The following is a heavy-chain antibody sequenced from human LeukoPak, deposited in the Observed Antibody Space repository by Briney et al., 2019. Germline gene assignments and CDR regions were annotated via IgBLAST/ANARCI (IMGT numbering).Heavy chain of an antibody. Sequence: SETLSLTCSVSGVSMTNDRWTWIRQAPGKGLEWIGYTSDSGQTNYNPSLRSRATVSVDTSKSQCSLRLTSVTSADTAVYYCARITGYFDSGGSYYWGFFDYWGQGSLVTVSS. CDR3: ARITGYFDSGGSYYWGFFDY. CDR2: TSDSGQT. J-gene: IGHJ4*02. CDR1: GVSMTNDR. D-gene: IGHD3-22*01. V-gene: IGHV4-59*01.